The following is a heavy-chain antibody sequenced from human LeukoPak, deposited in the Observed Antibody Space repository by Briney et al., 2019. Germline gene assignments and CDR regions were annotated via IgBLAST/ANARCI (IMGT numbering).Heavy chain of an antibody. CDR1: GFTFSSYA. Sequence: GGSLRLSCAASGFTFSSYAMSWVRQAPGKGLEWISAISSSGGSTYYADSVKGRFTISRDNSKNALYLQMNSLRVEDTAIYYCAKRIGSSTTQTDYWGQGTLVTVSS. CDR2: ISSSGGST. CDR3: AKRIGSSTTQTDY. V-gene: IGHV3-23*01. J-gene: IGHJ4*02. D-gene: IGHD2-2*01.